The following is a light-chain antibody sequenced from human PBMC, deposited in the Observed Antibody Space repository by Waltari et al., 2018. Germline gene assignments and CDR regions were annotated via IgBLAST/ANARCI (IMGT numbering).Light chain of an antibody. CDR3: CSYVTGDTWV. CDR1: SSDVGTYKF. V-gene: IGLV2-23*02. CDR2: EIN. Sequence: QSALTQPASVSGSPGQSLTIPCTGSSSDVGTYKFVSWYQQHPGKAPKLMIYEINQRPSGISNRFSGSKFGNTAVLTISGLQTDDEADYYCCSYVTGDTWVFGGGTRVAVL. J-gene: IGLJ3*02.